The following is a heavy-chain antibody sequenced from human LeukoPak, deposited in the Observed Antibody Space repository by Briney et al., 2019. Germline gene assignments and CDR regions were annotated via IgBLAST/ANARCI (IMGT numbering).Heavy chain of an antibody. V-gene: IGHV4-59*01. CDR2: GSYSGST. J-gene: IGHJ4*02. CDR1: GGSMSIYY. D-gene: IGHD6-19*01. Sequence: SETLCLTCSVAGGSMSIYYWSWIRQPPGKGLEWIGYGSYSGSTNYSPSLKSRVTISVDTSKNQFSLKLSSVTAADTAVYYCASLIRVAGTFSEFLFWGQGTLVTVSS. CDR3: ASLIRVAGTFSEFLF.